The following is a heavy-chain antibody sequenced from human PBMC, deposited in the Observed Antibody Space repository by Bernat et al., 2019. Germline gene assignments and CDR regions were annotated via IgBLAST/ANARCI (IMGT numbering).Heavy chain of an antibody. CDR3: ARVFYLWFRELLCAFDI. CDR2: ISSSGSTI. D-gene: IGHD3-10*01. CDR1: GFTFSSYE. V-gene: IGHV3-48*03. Sequence: EVQLVESGGGLVQPGGSLRLSCAASGFTFSSYEMNWVRQAPGKGLEWVSYISSSGSTIYYADSVKGRFTISRDNAKNSLYLQMNSLRAEDTAVYYCARVFYLWFRELLCAFDIWGQGTMVTVSS. J-gene: IGHJ3*02.